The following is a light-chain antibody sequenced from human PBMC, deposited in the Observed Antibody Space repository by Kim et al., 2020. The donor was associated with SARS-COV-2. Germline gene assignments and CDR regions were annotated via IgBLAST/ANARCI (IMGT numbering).Light chain of an antibody. Sequence: GQRVTTACSGSISNIGSNIVNWYQQLPGTAPKLLMYSNDYRPSGVPDRFSGSKSGTSASLAISGLQSEDEADYYCAAWDDSLKGSVFGGGTQLTVL. V-gene: IGLV1-44*01. CDR3: AAWDDSLKGSV. CDR1: ISNIGSNI. J-gene: IGLJ3*02. CDR2: SND.